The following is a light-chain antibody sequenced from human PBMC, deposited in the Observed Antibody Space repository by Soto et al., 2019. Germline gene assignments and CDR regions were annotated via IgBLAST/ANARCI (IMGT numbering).Light chain of an antibody. V-gene: IGKV3-20*01. CDR3: QQYGSSPRT. CDR2: GAS. Sequence: EIVLTQSPGTLSLSPGERATLSCRASQSVSNNYLAWYQQKPGQAPRLLIYGASGRATGIPDRFSGSGSGTDFILTISRLEPEDFVVYYCQQYGSSPRTFDQGTKVEIK. J-gene: IGKJ1*01. CDR1: QSVSNNY.